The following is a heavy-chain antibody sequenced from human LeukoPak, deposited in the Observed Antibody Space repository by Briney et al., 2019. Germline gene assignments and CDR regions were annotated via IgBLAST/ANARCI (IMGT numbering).Heavy chain of an antibody. CDR3: ATESYSGSYLYAFDI. Sequence: ASVKVSCKASGYSFTSYNINWVRQATGQGLELMGWINPNTGDTGYTQKFQGRVTMTEDTSTDTAYMELSSLRSEDTAVYYCATESYSGSYLYAFDIWGQGTMVTVSS. CDR2: INPNTGDT. D-gene: IGHD1-26*01. CDR1: GYSFTSYN. V-gene: IGHV1-8*01. J-gene: IGHJ3*02.